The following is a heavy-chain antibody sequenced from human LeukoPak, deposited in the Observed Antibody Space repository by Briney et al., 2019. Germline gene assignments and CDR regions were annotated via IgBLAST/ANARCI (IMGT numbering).Heavy chain of an antibody. CDR3: AGLIRPGWFDP. CDR1: GGSISSSTDY. Sequence: SETLSLTCTVSGGSISSSTDYWGWIRQPPGKGLEWIANIYYSGSTYYNPSLKSRVTISVDTSKNQFSPKLSSVTAADTAVYYCAGLIRPGWFDPWGQGTLVTVSS. V-gene: IGHV4-39*01. D-gene: IGHD1-14*01. J-gene: IGHJ5*02. CDR2: IYYSGST.